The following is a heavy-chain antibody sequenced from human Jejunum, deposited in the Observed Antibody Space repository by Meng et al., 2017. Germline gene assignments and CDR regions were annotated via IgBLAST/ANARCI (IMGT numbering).Heavy chain of an antibody. CDR1: GGSISCNNY. CDR3: ARMIGSGPFDY. V-gene: IGHV4-4*02. Sequence: QVPLQESGPKLVKPSGTVSLTCAVSGGSISCNNYWSWVRQPPRMRLEWIGKIYHGASTKSKPSLKSRVTISVDTSMNQFSLKLSSVTAADTAVYYCARMIGSGPFDYWGQGTLVTVSS. D-gene: IGHD2-15*01. J-gene: IGHJ4*02. CDR2: IYHGAST.